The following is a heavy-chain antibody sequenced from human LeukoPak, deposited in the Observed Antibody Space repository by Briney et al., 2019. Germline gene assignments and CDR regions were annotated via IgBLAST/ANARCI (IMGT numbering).Heavy chain of an antibody. CDR3: ARGDHDYGDY. J-gene: IGHJ4*02. V-gene: IGHV3-30*04. CDR2: ISSDGSNR. CDR1: GFTFSSYA. Sequence: RSLRLSCAASGFTFSSYAMHWVRQAPGKGLEWVALISSDGSNRYYADSVKGRFTISRDNSKNTLYLQMNSLRAEDTAVYYCARGDHDYGDYWGQGTLVTVSS.